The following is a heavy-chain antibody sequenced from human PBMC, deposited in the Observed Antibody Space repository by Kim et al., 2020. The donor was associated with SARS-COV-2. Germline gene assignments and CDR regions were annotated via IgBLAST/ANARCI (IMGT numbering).Heavy chain of an antibody. D-gene: IGHD3-22*01. J-gene: IGHJ5*02. CDR3: ARDRMIDSNWFDP. V-gene: IGHV1-18*01. Sequence: YAQKLQGRVTMTTDTSTSTAYMELRSLRSDDTAVYYCARDRMIDSNWFDPWGQGTLVTVSS.